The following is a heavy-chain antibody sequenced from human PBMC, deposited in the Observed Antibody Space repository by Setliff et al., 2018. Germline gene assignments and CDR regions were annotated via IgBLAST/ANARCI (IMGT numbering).Heavy chain of an antibody. CDR1: GFTFDDYA. CDR3: ARVGSKPQLGWFDP. J-gene: IGHJ5*02. V-gene: IGHV3-9*01. D-gene: IGHD1-26*01. Sequence: GGSLRLSCAASGFTFDDYAMHWVRQAPGKGLEWVSGISWNSGSIGYADSVRGRFTSSRDNAKNSLYLQMNSLTAEDTAVYYCARVGSKPQLGWFDPWGQGALVTVSS. CDR2: ISWNSGSI.